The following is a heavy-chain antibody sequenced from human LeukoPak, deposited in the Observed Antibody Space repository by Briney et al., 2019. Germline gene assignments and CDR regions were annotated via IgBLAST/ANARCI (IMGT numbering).Heavy chain of an antibody. D-gene: IGHD5-18*01. J-gene: IGHJ4*02. Sequence: GGSLRLSRAASGFTFSNYDMHWVRQATGKGLEWVSGIGTAGDIYYPGSVKGRFTISRDNARNSLYLQMNSLRAEDTAVYYCARGGENYGYWFDYWGQGTLVTVSS. CDR3: ARGGENYGYWFDY. V-gene: IGHV3-13*01. CDR2: IGTAGDI. CDR1: GFTFSNYD.